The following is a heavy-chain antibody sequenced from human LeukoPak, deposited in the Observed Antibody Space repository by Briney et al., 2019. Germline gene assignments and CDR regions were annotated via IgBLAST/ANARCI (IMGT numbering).Heavy chain of an antibody. J-gene: IGHJ2*01. CDR3: ARADRPNWYFDL. Sequence: GGSLRLSCTASGFTFSSYRMHWVRHAPGKGLVWVSRINSDGSSTSYADSVKGRFTISRDNAKNTLYLQMNSLRAEDTAMYYCARADRPNWYFDLWGRGTLVTVSS. CDR1: GFTFSSYR. V-gene: IGHV3-74*01. CDR2: INSDGSST.